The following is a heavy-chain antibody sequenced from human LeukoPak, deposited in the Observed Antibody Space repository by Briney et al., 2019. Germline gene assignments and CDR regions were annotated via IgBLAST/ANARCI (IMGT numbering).Heavy chain of an antibody. Sequence: SQTLSLTCAISGDSVSSNSVAWNWIRQSPSRGLEWLGRTYYRSRWINDYAVSVKSRITISPDTSKNQFSLQLTSVTPEDTAVYYCARERGDLLGYWGQGTLVTVSS. CDR3: ARERGDLLGY. D-gene: IGHD3-10*01. CDR1: GDSVSSNSVA. CDR2: TYYRSRWIN. J-gene: IGHJ4*02. V-gene: IGHV6-1*01.